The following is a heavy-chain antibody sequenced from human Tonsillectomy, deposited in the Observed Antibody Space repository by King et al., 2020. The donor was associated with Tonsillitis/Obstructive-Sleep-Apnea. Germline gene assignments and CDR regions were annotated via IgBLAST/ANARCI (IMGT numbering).Heavy chain of an antibody. Sequence: VTLKESGPVLVKPPETLSLTCTVSGFSLSNARMGVSWIRQPPGKALEWLAHIFSNDEKSYSTSLKSRLTISKDTSKSQVVLTMTNMDPVDTATYYCVPISYYHYMDVWGKGTTVTVSS. V-gene: IGHV2-26*01. CDR1: GFSLSNARMG. CDR3: VPISYYHYMDV. CDR2: IFSNDEK. J-gene: IGHJ6*03.